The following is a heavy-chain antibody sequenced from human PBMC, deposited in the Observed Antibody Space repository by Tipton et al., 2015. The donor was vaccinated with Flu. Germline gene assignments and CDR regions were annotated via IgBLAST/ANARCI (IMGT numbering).Heavy chain of an antibody. CDR3: ARGGLGAQPPYNWFDP. J-gene: IGHJ5*02. D-gene: IGHD3-16*01. Sequence: TLSLTCAVSGYSISSGYYWGWIRQPPGKGLEWIGSIYHSGSTYYNPSLKSRVTISVDTSKNQFSLKLSSVTAADTAVYYCARGGLGAQPPYNWFDPWGQGTLVTVSS. V-gene: IGHV4-38-2*01. CDR2: IYHSGST. CDR1: GYSISSGYY.